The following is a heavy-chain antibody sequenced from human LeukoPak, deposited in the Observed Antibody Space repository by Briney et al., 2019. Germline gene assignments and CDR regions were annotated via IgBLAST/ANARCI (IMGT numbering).Heavy chain of an antibody. CDR1: GFTFSDYS. V-gene: IGHV3-21*01. J-gene: IGHJ4*02. CDR3: AKAAYCTSTSCHFSGYAQRPLES. CDR2: ISSSSDYI. Sequence: GGSLRLSCPASGFTFSDYSMSWVRQAPGKGLEWVSSISSSSDYIYYADSVKDRFTISRDNSKKTMYLQMNSLRAEDTAVYYCAKAAYCTSTSCHFSGYAQRPLESWGQGTLLTVSS. D-gene: IGHD2-2*01.